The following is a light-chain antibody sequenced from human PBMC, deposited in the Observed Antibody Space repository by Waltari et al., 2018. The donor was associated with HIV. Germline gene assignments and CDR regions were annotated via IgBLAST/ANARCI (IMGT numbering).Light chain of an antibody. V-gene: IGLV2-8*01. Sequence: QSALTQSPSASGSPGQSVNISCTGANGDISDYNYVSWYQQHSDRPPKLIIFEVTKRPSGGPDRFSGSKSGNTASLFVSGLQPEDEATYFCSSFAGTHKLFGGGTKLTVL. CDR3: SSFAGTHKL. CDR1: NGDISDYNY. J-gene: IGLJ2*01. CDR2: EVT.